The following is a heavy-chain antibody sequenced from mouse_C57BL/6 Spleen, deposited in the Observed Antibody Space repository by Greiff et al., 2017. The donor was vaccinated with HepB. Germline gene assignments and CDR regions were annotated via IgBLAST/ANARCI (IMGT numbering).Heavy chain of an antibody. J-gene: IGHJ1*03. D-gene: IGHD2-5*01. CDR2: IDPSDSYT. CDR3: ARSGSNYDWYFDV. Sequence: QVQLQQSGAELVMPGASVKLSCKASGYTFTSYWMHWVKQRPGQGLEWIGEIDPSDSYTNYNQKFKGKSTLTVDTSSSTAYMQLSSLTSEDSAVYYCARSGSNYDWYFDVWGTGTTVTVSS. V-gene: IGHV1-69*01. CDR1: GYTFTSYW.